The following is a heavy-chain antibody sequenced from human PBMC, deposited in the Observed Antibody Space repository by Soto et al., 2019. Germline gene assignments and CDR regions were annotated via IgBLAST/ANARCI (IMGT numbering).Heavy chain of an antibody. Sequence: ASVKVSCKASGYTFTSYAMHWVRQAPGQRLEWMGWINAGNGNTKYSQKFQGRVTITRDTSASTAYMELSSLRSEDTAVYYCARATYYYGSGSYYTSYYYYYGMDVWGQGTTVTVSS. D-gene: IGHD3-10*01. CDR2: INAGNGNT. J-gene: IGHJ6*02. V-gene: IGHV1-3*01. CDR3: ARATYYYGSGSYYTSYYYYYGMDV. CDR1: GYTFTSYA.